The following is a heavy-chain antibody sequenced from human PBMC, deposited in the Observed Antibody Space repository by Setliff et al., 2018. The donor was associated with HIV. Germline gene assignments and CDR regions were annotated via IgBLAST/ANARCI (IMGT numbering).Heavy chain of an antibody. D-gene: IGHD3-3*01. V-gene: IGHV1-69*05. CDR3: ARDAPAEYYDFWSGYILWDV. CDR2: IIPIFSTA. Sequence: GASVKVSCKASGGTFSSYGISWVRQAPGQGLEWMGRIIPIFSTANYAQKFQGRVTMTTDTTTSTAYMELRSLRSDDTAVYYCARDAPAEYYDFWSGYILWDVWGKGTTVTVSS. CDR1: GGTFSSYG. J-gene: IGHJ6*04.